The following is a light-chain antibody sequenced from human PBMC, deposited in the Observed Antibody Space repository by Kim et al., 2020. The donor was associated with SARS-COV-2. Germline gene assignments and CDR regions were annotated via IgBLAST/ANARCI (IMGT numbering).Light chain of an antibody. CDR3: LQHSTYPIT. Sequence: ASVGDRVTIACRASQNIRNDLGWYQQNPGRAPKRLIYGASSLQSGVPSRFSGSGSGTEFTLTISSVQPEDFATYFCLQHSTYPITFGQGTRLEIK. CDR1: QNIRND. CDR2: GAS. J-gene: IGKJ5*01. V-gene: IGKV1-17*01.